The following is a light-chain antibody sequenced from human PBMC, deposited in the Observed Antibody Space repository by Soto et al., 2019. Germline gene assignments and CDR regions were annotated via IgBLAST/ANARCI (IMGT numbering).Light chain of an antibody. Sequence: IGLSQSPGTLSLSPGERATLSCRASQSVSSSYLAWYQQKPGQAPRLLIYGASSRATGIPDRFSGSGSGTDFTLTISRLEPEDSAVYYCEQYGSSPRTFGQGTKVDIK. CDR1: QSVSSSY. J-gene: IGKJ1*01. CDR2: GAS. V-gene: IGKV3-20*01. CDR3: EQYGSSPRT.